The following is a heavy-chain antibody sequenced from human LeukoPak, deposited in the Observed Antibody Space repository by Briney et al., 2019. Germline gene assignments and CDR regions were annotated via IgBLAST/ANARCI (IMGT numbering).Heavy chain of an antibody. Sequence: PSETLSLTCTVSGGSVSSSSYYWGWIRQPPGKGLEWIGSIYYSGSTYYSPSLKSRVTISVDTSKNQFSLRLTSVTAADTALYYCAKLTCSSTFCPLDYWGQGTLVTVSS. CDR2: IYYSGST. J-gene: IGHJ4*02. V-gene: IGHV4-39*01. D-gene: IGHD2-2*01. CDR3: AKLTCSSTFCPLDY. CDR1: GGSVSSSSYY.